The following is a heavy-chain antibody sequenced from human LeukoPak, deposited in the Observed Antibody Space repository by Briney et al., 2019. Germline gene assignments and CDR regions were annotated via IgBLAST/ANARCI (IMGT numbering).Heavy chain of an antibody. CDR3: ARGHLLRFLEWLPNFDY. CDR1: GYTFTGYY. V-gene: IGHV1-2*02. D-gene: IGHD3-3*01. J-gene: IGHJ4*02. CDR2: INPNSGGT. Sequence: ASVKVSCNASGYTFTGYYMHWVRQAPGQGLEWMGWINPNSGGTNYAQKFQGRVTMTRDTSISTAYMELSRLRSDDTAVYYCARGHLLRFLEWLPNFDYWGQGTLVTVSS.